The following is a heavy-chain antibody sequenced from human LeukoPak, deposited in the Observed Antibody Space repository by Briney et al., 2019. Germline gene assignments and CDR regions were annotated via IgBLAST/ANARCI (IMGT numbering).Heavy chain of an antibody. CDR1: GGSFSSYY. CDR3: ARAQWELLDY. Sequence: SETLSLTCAVYGGSFSSYYWSWIRQPPGKGLEWIGYIYTSGSTNYNPSLKSRVTISVDTSKNQFSLKLSSVTAADTAVYYCARAQWELLDYWGQGTLVTVSS. V-gene: IGHV4-4*09. D-gene: IGHD1-26*01. J-gene: IGHJ4*02. CDR2: IYTSGST.